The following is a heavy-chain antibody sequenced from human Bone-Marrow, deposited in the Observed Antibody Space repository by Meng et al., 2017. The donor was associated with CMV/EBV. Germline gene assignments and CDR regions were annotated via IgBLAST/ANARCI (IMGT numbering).Heavy chain of an antibody. J-gene: IGHJ4*02. CDR1: GFTFNNAY. CDR2: ISGSGVST. CDR3: AKDGSPYRFFDY. Sequence: EVQLVESGGGLVKPGGSLRLSCAASGFTFNNAYMSWVRQAPGKGLEWVSAISGSGVSTYYADSVKGRFTISRDNSKNTLYLQMNSLRAEDTAVYYCAKDGSPYRFFDYWGQGTLVTVSS. V-gene: IGHV3-23*04. D-gene: IGHD1-14*01.